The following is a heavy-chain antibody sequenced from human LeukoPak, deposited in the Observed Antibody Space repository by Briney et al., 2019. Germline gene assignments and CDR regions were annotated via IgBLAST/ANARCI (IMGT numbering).Heavy chain of an antibody. Sequence: SAKVSSKPSVGTLRRYVVSTVPQAPGPGVEWIGRIIPIFGTANYAQKFQGRVTITTDESTSTAYMELSSLRSEDTAVYYCAILSRDFDYWGQGTLVTVSS. CDR3: AILSRDFDY. D-gene: IGHD2/OR15-2a*01. CDR1: VGTLRRYV. V-gene: IGHV1-69*05. J-gene: IGHJ4*02. CDR2: IIPIFGTA.